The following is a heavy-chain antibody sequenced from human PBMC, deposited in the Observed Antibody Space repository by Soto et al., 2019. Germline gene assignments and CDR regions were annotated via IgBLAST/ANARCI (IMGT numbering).Heavy chain of an antibody. D-gene: IGHD3-3*01. J-gene: IGHJ4*02. V-gene: IGHV3-30*18. CDR1: GFTFSNFG. CDR2: ISADGSDK. CDR3: KKGSDVARQELDY. Sequence: QVQLVESGGGVVQPGRSLRLSCAASGFTFSNFGMHWGRQAPGKGLEWVAAISADGSDKYFSDSVKGRFTISRDNSKKTLFLQMNSLRVEDTAVYYFKKGSDVARQELDYWGQGTLVTVSS.